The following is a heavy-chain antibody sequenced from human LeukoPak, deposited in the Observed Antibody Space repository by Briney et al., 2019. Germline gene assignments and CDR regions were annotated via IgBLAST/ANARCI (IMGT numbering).Heavy chain of an antibody. Sequence: SETLFLTCTVSGSSINRYYWIWIRQPAGKGLEWSGRIYISETTTESTNYNPSLKSRVTMSMDTSKKQVSLKLSSVTAADTAVYYCARAEEATRGSDMDVWGKGTTVTISS. J-gene: IGHJ6*03. V-gene: IGHV4-4*07. CDR2: IYISETTTEST. D-gene: IGHD3-16*01. CDR1: GSSINRYY. CDR3: ARAEEATRGSDMDV.